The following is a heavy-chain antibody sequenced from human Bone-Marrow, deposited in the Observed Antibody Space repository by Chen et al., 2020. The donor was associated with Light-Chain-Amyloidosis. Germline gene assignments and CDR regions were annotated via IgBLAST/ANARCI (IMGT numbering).Heavy chain of an antibody. CDR3: ARESSRGGEESGFDF. CDR1: GFIFNNYA. D-gene: IGHD3-10*01. Sequence: QVQLVESGGGVVQPGRSLRLSCAASGFIFNNYAMHWVRQAPGKGLEWVGGVSHGGSKKNHADDVKGRFTISGDNPKNTLYLQMDSLRTEDTAIYYCARESSRGGEESGFDFWGQGTLVTVSS. CDR2: VSHGGSKK. V-gene: IGHV3-30-3*01. J-gene: IGHJ4*02.